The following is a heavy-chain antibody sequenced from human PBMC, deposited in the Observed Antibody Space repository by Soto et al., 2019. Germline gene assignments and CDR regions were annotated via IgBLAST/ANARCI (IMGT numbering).Heavy chain of an antibody. CDR1: GGSISSYY. Sequence: QVQLQESGPGLVKPSETLSLTCTVSGGSISSYYWSWIRQPPGKGLEWIGYIYYSGSTNYNPSLKSRVTISVDTSKNQFSLRLSSVTAADTAVYYCARGVVRFLEWTHSLYYFDYWGQGTLVTVSS. CDR2: IYYSGST. J-gene: IGHJ4*02. V-gene: IGHV4-59*01. CDR3: ARGVVRFLEWTHSLYYFDY. D-gene: IGHD3-3*01.